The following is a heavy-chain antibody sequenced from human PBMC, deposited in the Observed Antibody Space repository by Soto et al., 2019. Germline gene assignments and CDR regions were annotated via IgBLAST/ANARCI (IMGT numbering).Heavy chain of an antibody. J-gene: IGHJ6*02. D-gene: IGHD6-19*01. V-gene: IGHV4-39*01. CDR2: IYYSGST. Sequence: SETLSLTCTVSGGSISSSSYYWGWIRQPPGKGLEWIGSIYYSGSTYYNPSLKSRVTISVDTSKNQFSLKLSSVTAADTAVYYCSGLAVAADGMDVWGQGTTVTVSS. CDR1: GGSISSSSYY. CDR3: SGLAVAADGMDV.